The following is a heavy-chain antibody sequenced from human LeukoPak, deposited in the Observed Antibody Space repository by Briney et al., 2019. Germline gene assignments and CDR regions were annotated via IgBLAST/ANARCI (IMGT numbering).Heavy chain of an antibody. Sequence: TSETLSLTCTVSGGSISSYYWSWIRQPPGKGLEWIGNIYYTGSTNYSPSLKSRVSLSVDTSKNQFSLRLSSVTAADTAVYYCAREGWDYNLDYWGQGTLVTVSS. CDR2: IYYTGST. J-gene: IGHJ4*02. V-gene: IGHV4-59*01. CDR1: GGSISSYY. CDR3: AREGWDYNLDY. D-gene: IGHD1-7*01.